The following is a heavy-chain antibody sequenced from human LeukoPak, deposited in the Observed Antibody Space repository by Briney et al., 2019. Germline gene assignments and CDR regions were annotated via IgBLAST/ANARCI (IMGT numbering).Heavy chain of an antibody. CDR2: IKSDGSDT. D-gene: IGHD3/OR15-3a*01. CDR3: ARGFWTGVEY. V-gene: IGHV3-74*01. Sequence: GGSLRLSCAASGFTFNSYVMSWVRQAPGEGLVWVSRIKSDGSDTSYADSVKGRFTISRDNAKNTLYLQMNSLRAEDTAVYYCARGFWTGVEYWGQGALVTVSS. CDR1: GFTFNSYV. J-gene: IGHJ4*02.